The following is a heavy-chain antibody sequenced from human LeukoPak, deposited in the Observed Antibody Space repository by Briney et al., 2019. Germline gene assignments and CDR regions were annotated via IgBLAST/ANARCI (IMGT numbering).Heavy chain of an antibody. Sequence: PSETLSLTCTVSGDSISSINYYWGRIRQPPGKGLEWIGSIYYSGSTYSNPSLKNRVTISIDTSKNQFSLRLSSVTAADTAVYYCARNRPMDYWGQGTLVTVSS. CDR2: IYYSGST. CDR3: ARNRPMDY. CDR1: GDSISSINYY. V-gene: IGHV4-39*01. J-gene: IGHJ4*02.